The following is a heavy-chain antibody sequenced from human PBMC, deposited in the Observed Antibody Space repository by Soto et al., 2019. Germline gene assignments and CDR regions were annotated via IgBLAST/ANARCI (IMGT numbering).Heavy chain of an antibody. V-gene: IGHV3-21*01. CDR3: ARDCSSTSCYRAGAFDI. J-gene: IGHJ3*02. Sequence: EVQLVESGGGLVKPGGSLRLSCAASGFTFSSYSMNWVRQAPGKGLEWVSSISSSSSYIYYADSVKGRFTISRDNAKNSLYLQMNSLRADDTAVYYCARDCSSTSCYRAGAFDIWGQGTMVTVSS. CDR1: GFTFSSYS. CDR2: ISSSSSYI. D-gene: IGHD2-2*01.